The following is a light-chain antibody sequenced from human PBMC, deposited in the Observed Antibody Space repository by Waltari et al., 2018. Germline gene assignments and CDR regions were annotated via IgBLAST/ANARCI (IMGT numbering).Light chain of an antibody. J-gene: IGLJ3*02. V-gene: IGLV5-45*02. CDR3: MIWHSSTWV. CDR2: YKSGSDK. CDR1: SGINVANYR. Sequence: QAVLTQPSSLSASPGASASLTCTLRSGINVANYRIHWHQQKPGSPPQELLRYKSGSDKQQGSGVPSRFSGSKDASANSGILLISGLQSEDEADYYCMIWHSSTWVFGGGTKLTVL.